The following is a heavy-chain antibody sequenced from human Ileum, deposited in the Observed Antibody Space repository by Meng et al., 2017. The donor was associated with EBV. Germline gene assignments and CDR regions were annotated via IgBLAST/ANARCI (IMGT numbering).Heavy chain of an antibody. Sequence: VRLEESAPGLVKPSQTLYLTCTVSGGSVSSGNNYWIWIRQPPGKGLEWIGYIYYSGRTYYNPSLESRVTMSVDTSKNQFSLNLNSVTAADTAVYYCARVNGDCFSTICYKGWFDPWGQGTLVTVSS. J-gene: IGHJ5*02. V-gene: IGHV4-30-4*01. D-gene: IGHD2-2*02. CDR3: ARVNGDCFSTICYKGWFDP. CDR2: IYYSGRT. CDR1: GGSVSSGNNY.